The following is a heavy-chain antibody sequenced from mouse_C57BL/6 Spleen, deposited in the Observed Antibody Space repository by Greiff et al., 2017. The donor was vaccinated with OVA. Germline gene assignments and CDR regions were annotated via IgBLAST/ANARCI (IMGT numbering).Heavy chain of an antibody. CDR1: GYTFTSYW. CDR3: ARSPYYGSSYGY. CDR2: IYPSDSET. D-gene: IGHD1-1*01. V-gene: IGHV1-61*01. Sequence: QVQLQQPGAELVRPGSSVKLSCKASGYTFTSYWMDWVKQRPGQGLEWIGNIYPSDSETHYNQKFKDKATLTVDKSSSTAYMQLSSLTSEDSAVYYCARSPYYGSSYGYWGQGTTLTVSS. J-gene: IGHJ2*01.